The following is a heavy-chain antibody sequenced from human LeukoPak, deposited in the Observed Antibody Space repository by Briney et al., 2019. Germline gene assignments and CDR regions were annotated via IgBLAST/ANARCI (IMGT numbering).Heavy chain of an antibody. CDR2: INPSGGST. Sequence: GASVKVSCKASGYTFTSYYMHWVRQAPGQGLEWMGIINPSGGSTSYAQKFQGRVTMTRGMSTSTVYMELSSLRSEDTAVYYCARVVSDDSSGYYYFDYWGQGTLVTVSS. J-gene: IGHJ4*02. V-gene: IGHV1-46*01. D-gene: IGHD3-22*01. CDR3: ARVVSDDSSGYYYFDY. CDR1: GYTFTSYY.